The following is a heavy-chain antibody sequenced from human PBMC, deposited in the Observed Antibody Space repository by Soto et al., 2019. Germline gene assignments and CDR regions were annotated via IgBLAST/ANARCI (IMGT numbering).Heavy chain of an antibody. J-gene: IGHJ3*02. CDR1: GFTFSSYG. V-gene: IGHV3-30*18. Sequence: GGSLRLSCAASGFTFSSYGMHWVRQAPGKGLEWVAVISYDGSNKYYADSVKGRFTISRDNSKNTLYLQMNSLRAEDTAVYYCAKDLRGLHRLVSDAFDIWGQGTMVTVSS. CDR3: AKDLRGLHRLVSDAFDI. D-gene: IGHD5-12*01. CDR2: ISYDGSNK.